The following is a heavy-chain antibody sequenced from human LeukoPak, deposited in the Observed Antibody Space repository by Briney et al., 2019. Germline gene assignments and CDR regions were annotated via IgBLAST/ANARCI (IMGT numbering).Heavy chain of an antibody. CDR1: GYTFTSYG. J-gene: IGHJ4*02. Sequence: ASVKVSCKASGYTFTSYGISWVRQAPGQGLEWMGWISAYNGNTINTQKLQGRVTMTTDTSTSTAYMELRSLRSDDTAVYYCARVHYNSFDYWGQGTLVTVSS. V-gene: IGHV1-18*01. CDR3: ARVHYNSFDY. D-gene: IGHD4-11*01. CDR2: ISAYNGNT.